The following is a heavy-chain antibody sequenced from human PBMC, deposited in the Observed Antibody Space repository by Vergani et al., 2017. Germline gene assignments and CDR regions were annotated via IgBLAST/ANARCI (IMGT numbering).Heavy chain of an antibody. D-gene: IGHD6-19*01. J-gene: IGHJ3*02. V-gene: IGHV4-59*08. Sequence: QVQLQESGPGLVKPSETLSLTCTVSGGSISSYYWSWIRQPPGKGLEWIGYIYYSGSTNYNPSLKSRVTISVDTSKNQFSLKLSSVTAADTAVYYCARQYSSGWYTYDAFYIWGQGTMVTVSS. CDR2: IYYSGST. CDR1: GGSISSYY. CDR3: ARQYSSGWYTYDAFYI.